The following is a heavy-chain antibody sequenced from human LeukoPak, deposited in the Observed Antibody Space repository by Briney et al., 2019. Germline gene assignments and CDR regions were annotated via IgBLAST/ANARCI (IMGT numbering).Heavy chain of an antibody. CDR3: ARDLQGDYDILTGYSPFDY. J-gene: IGHJ4*02. Sequence: GGSLRLSCAASGFTFSDYYMSWIRQAPGKGLEWVSYISSSSSYTNYADSVKGRCTISRDNAKNSLYLQMNSLRAEDTAVYYCARDLQGDYDILTGYSPFDYWGQGTLVTVSS. V-gene: IGHV3-11*05. D-gene: IGHD3-9*01. CDR2: ISSSSSYT. CDR1: GFTFSDYY.